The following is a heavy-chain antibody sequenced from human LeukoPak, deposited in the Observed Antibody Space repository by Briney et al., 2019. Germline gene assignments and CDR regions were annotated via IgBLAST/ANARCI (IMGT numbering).Heavy chain of an antibody. CDR1: GGSFSGYY. D-gene: IGHD3-3*01. CDR3: ARGGLGLRFLESANWFDP. Sequence: SDTLSLTCAVYGGSFSGYYWSWIRQPPGKGLEWIGEINHSGSTNYNPSLKSRVTISVDTSKNQFSLKLSSVTAADTAVYYCARGGLGLRFLESANWFDPWGQGTLVTVSS. J-gene: IGHJ5*02. CDR2: INHSGST. V-gene: IGHV4-34*01.